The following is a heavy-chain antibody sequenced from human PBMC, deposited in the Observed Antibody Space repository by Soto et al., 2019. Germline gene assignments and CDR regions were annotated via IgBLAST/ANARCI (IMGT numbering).Heavy chain of an antibody. CDR3: ARGLRRYSGYDSTFDY. J-gene: IGHJ4*02. CDR1: GGTFSSYA. V-gene: IGHV1-69*12. CDR2: IIPIFGTA. Sequence: QVQLVQSGAEVKKPGSSVKVSCKASGGTFSSYAISWVRQAPGQGLEWMGGIIPIFGTANYAQKFQGRVTITADESTSTAYMELSSLRSEDTAVYYCARGLRRYSGYDSTFDYWGQGTLVTVSS. D-gene: IGHD5-12*01.